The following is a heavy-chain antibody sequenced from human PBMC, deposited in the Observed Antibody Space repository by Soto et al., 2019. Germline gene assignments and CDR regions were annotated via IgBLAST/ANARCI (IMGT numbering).Heavy chain of an antibody. V-gene: IGHV3-23*01. J-gene: IGHJ4*02. Sequence: EVQLLESGGGLVQPGGSLRLSCAASGFTFSSYAMRWVRQAPGKGLEWVSAISGSGGSTYYADSVKGRFTISRDNSKNPLYLQMNSLRAEDTAVYYCARRGSGSQYDYWGQGTLVTVSS. CDR1: GFTFSSYA. D-gene: IGHD1-26*01. CDR2: ISGSGGST. CDR3: ARRGSGSQYDY.